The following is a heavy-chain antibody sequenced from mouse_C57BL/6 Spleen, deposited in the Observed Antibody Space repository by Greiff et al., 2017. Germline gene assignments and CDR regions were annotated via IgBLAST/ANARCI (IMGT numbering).Heavy chain of an antibody. CDR3: TKTAYYSNYVPVYFDY. CDR2: IDPETGGT. J-gene: IGHJ2*01. Sequence: QVQLQQSGAELVRPGASVTLSCKASGYTFTDYEMHWVKQTPVHGLEWIGAIDPETGGTAYNQKFKGKAILTADKSSSTAYMELRSLTSEDSAVYYCTKTAYYSNYVPVYFDYWGQGTTLTVSS. CDR1: GYTFTDYE. V-gene: IGHV1-15*01. D-gene: IGHD2-5*01.